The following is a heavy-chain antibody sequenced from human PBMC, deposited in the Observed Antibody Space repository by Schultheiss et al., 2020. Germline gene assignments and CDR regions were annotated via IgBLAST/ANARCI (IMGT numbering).Heavy chain of an antibody. V-gene: IGHV3-23*01. CDR1: GFTFTNYA. CDR2: ISGSGGST. CDR3: TRFAGSTGPD. J-gene: IGHJ4*02. Sequence: GESLKISCAASGFTFTNYAMTWVRQAPGKGLEWVSAISGSGGSTYYADSVKGRFTISRDNSKNTLYLQMNSLRAEDTAVYYCTRFAGSTGPDWGQGTLVTVSS. D-gene: IGHD6-13*01.